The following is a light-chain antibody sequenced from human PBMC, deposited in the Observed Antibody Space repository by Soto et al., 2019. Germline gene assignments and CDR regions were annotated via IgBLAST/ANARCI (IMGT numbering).Light chain of an antibody. V-gene: IGKV3-20*01. CDR1: QILSSSY. CDR3: HQSGMSPWT. J-gene: IGKJ1*01. Sequence: EIVLTQSPGTLSLSPGERVTLSCRASQILSSSYLAWYQQKPGRAPRLLISGASSRDAGVADRFSGGGSGTEFALTISRLEHEDLAVYYSHQSGMSPWTFGQGTKVE. CDR2: GAS.